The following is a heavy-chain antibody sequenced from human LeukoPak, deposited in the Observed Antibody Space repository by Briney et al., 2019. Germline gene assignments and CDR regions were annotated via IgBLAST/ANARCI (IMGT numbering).Heavy chain of an antibody. Sequence: GGSLRLSCAASGLAFSADKMHWVRQAPRKGLVWVSRISTDGYTTDYADFVQGRFTASRDNTKNTWSLEMNSLRAEDTAVYYCVVGGSPGYWGQGTLVTVSS. CDR1: GLAFSADK. J-gene: IGHJ4*02. D-gene: IGHD2-15*01. CDR3: VVGGSPGY. V-gene: IGHV3-74*01. CDR2: ISTDGYTT.